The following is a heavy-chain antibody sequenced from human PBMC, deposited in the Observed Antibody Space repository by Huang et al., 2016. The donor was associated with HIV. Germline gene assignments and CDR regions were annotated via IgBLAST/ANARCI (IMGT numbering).Heavy chain of an antibody. CDR1: GGSITSSSYY. CDR2: ILYSGIT. D-gene: IGHD3-22*01. V-gene: IGHV4-39*01. J-gene: IGHJ3*02. Sequence: QLQLQGSGPGLVKPSETLSLTCTVSGGSITSSSYYWGWIRQPPGKGLEGVGSILYSGITDYNPSLKSRVTVSVDTSKNQFSLKLSSVTAADTAVYYCARHFSYYDSSGYTPWDAFDIWGQGTMVTVSS. CDR3: ARHFSYYDSSGYTPWDAFDI.